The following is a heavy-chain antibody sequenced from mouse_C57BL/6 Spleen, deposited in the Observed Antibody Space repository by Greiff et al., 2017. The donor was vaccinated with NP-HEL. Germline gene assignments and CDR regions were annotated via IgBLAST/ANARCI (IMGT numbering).Heavy chain of an antibody. CDR2: INPGSGGT. CDR3: ARSDDYDWFAY. CDR1: GYAFTNYL. D-gene: IGHD2-4*01. V-gene: IGHV1-54*01. J-gene: IGHJ3*01. Sequence: VQLKESGAELVRPGTSVKVSCKASGYAFTNYLIEWVKQRPGQGLEWIGVINPGSGGTNYNEKFKGKATLTADKSSSTAYMQLSSLTSEDSAVYFCARSDDYDWFAYWGQGTLVTVSA.